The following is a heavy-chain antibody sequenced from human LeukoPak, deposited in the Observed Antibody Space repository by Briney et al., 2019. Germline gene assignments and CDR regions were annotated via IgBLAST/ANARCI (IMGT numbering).Heavy chain of an antibody. CDR1: GYSISSGYY. CDR2: IYHSGST. V-gene: IGHV4-38-2*02. CDR3: ARVPNDYGDPHYFDY. Sequence: SETLSLTCTVSGYSISSGYYWGWIRRPPGKGLEWIGTIYHSGSTYYNPSLKSRVTISVDTSKNHFSLKLSSVTAADTAVYYCARVPNDYGDPHYFDYWGQGTLVTVSS. J-gene: IGHJ4*02. D-gene: IGHD4-17*01.